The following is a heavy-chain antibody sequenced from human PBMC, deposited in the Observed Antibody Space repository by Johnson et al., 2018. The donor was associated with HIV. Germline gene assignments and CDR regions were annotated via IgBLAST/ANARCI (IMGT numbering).Heavy chain of an antibody. V-gene: IGHV3-30*04. CDR1: GFTFSSYA. CDR2: ISNDGSNQ. CDR3: AKDLLHDSFDI. J-gene: IGHJ3*02. Sequence: QVQLVESGGGVVQPGRSLRLSCAASGFTFSSYAMHWVRQAPGKGLECVALISNDGSNQNYAASVKGRFTISRDNSRNTLYLQMNSLRAEDTAVYYCAKDLLHDSFDIWGQGTMVTVSS.